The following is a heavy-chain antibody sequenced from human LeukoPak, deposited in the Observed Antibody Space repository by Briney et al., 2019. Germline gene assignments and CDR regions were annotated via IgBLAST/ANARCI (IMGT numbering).Heavy chain of an antibody. D-gene: IGHD3-10*01. J-gene: IGHJ6*02. Sequence: GGSLRLSCAASEITFTNFAMNWVRQGPGKGLEWVAVISYDGSNKYYADSVKGRFTISRDNSKNTLYLQMNSLRAEDTAVYYCAKTPRSYYYGSGTYYYYYGMDVWGQGTTVTVSS. CDR1: EITFTNFA. CDR3: AKTPRSYYYGSGTYYYYYGMDV. CDR2: ISYDGSNK. V-gene: IGHV3-30*04.